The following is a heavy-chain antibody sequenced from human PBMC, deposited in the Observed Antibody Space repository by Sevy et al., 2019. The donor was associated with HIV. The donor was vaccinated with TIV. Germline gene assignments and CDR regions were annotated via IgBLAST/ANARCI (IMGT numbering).Heavy chain of an antibody. Sequence: SETLSLTCTVSGGSISSSSYYWGWIRQPPGKGLEWIGSIYYSGSTYYNPSLKSRVTISVDTSKNQFSLKLSSVTAADTAVYYCARHEDSSSWTPSWFDPWGQGTLVTVSS. CDR1: GGSISSSSYY. CDR3: ARHEDSSSWTPSWFDP. D-gene: IGHD6-13*01. CDR2: IYYSGST. J-gene: IGHJ5*02. V-gene: IGHV4-39*01.